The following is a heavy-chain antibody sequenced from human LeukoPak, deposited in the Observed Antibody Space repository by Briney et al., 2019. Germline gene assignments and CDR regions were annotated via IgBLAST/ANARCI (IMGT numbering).Heavy chain of an antibody. CDR3: ARDLLTMVRGVITYGMDV. Sequence: PSETLSLTCTVSGGSISSYYWSWIRQPAGKGLEWIGRIYTSGSTNYNPSLKSRVTMSVDTSKNQFSLKLSSVTAADTAVYYCARDLLTMVRGVITYGMDVWGQGTTVTVSS. CDR1: GGSISSYY. CDR2: IYTSGST. D-gene: IGHD3-10*01. V-gene: IGHV4-4*07. J-gene: IGHJ6*02.